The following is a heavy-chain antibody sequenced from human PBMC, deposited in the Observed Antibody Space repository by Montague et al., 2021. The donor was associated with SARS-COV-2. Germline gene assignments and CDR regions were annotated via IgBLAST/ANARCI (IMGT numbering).Heavy chain of an antibody. Sequence: PALVKPTQTLTLTCTFSGFSLSASGMCVSWVRQPPGKALEWLALIDRDDEYYNTSLKTRLTISKDTSKNQVVLTLTNMVPVDTATYFCARGIGWRSRVIFDPWGQGTLVTVYS. V-gene: IGHV2-70*20. CDR2: IDRDDE. CDR3: ARGIGWRSRVIFDP. D-gene: IGHD1-26*01. CDR1: GFSLSASGMC. J-gene: IGHJ5*02.